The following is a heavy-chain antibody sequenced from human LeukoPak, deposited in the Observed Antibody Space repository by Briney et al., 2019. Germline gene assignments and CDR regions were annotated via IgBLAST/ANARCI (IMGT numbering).Heavy chain of an antibody. CDR3: ASGIGYSSSWYVDY. CDR1: GYTFTSYG. J-gene: IGHJ4*02. D-gene: IGHD6-13*01. V-gene: IGHV1-18*01. CDR2: ISAYNGNT. Sequence: ASVKVSCKASGYTFTSYGIRWVRQAPGQGLEWMGWISAYNGNTNYAQKFQGRVTMTRDTSISTAYMELSRLRSDDTAVYYCASGIGYSSSWYVDYWGQGTLVTVSS.